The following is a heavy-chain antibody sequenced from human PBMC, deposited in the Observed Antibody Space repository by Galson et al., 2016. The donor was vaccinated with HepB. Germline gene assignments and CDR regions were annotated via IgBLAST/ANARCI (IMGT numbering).Heavy chain of an antibody. J-gene: IGHJ1*01. CDR1: GFTVSSNY. Sequence: SLRLSCAASGFTVSSNYMCWVRQAPGKGLEWVSVIYSDGRTKYTDSVKGRFTISRDTSRNTLYLQMNSLRAEDTASYYRSKLGGWYGSGYFQHWGRGTLVTVSS. D-gene: IGHD6-19*01. V-gene: IGHV3-53*01. CDR2: IYSDGRT. CDR3: SKLGGWYGSGYFQH.